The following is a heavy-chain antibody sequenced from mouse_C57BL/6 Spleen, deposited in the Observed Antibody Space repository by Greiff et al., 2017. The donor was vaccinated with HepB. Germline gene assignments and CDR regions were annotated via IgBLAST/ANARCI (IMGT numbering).Heavy chain of an antibody. CDR3: TRGLGDDGYAMDY. D-gene: IGHD4-1*01. J-gene: IGHJ4*01. CDR1: GFTFSSYA. Sequence: EVHLVESGEGLVKPGGSLKLSCAASGFTFSSYAMSWVRQTPEKRLEWVAYISSGGDYIYYADTVKGRFTISRDNARNTLYLQMSSLKSEDTAMYYCTRGLGDDGYAMDYWGQGTSVTVSS. CDR2: ISSGGDYI. V-gene: IGHV5-9-1*02.